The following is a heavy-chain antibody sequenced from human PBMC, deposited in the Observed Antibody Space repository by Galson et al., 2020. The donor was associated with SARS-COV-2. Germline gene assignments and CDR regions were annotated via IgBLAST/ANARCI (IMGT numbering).Heavy chain of an antibody. CDR1: GGSINYYY. Sequence: ASETLSLTCSVSGGSINYYYWSWIRQTPGKGLEWIGYIYYSGTTKYNPALESRVAIAFDTSKTQFSLRLNTVTAADTAVYYCSRGNAATYYGHYYGMDVWGQGTTVTVS. CDR3: SRGNAATYYGHYYGMDV. J-gene: IGHJ6*02. V-gene: IGHV4-59*01. CDR2: IYYSGTT. D-gene: IGHD3-10*01.